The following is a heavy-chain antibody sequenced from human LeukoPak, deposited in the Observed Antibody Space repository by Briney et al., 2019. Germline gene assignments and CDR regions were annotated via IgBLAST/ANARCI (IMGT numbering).Heavy chain of an antibody. V-gene: IGHV3-30*18. Sequence: PGGSLRLSCAASGFTFSSYGMHWVRQAPGKGLEWVAVISYDGSNKYYADSVKGRFTISRDNSKNTLYLQMNSLRAEDTAVYYCAKDMTYGGDHWGQGTLVTVSS. J-gene: IGHJ4*02. CDR2: ISYDGSNK. CDR1: GFTFSSYG. D-gene: IGHD4-23*01. CDR3: AKDMTYGGDH.